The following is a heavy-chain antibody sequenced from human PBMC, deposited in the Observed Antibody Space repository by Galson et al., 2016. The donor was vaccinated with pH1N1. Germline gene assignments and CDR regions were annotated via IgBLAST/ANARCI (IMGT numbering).Heavy chain of an antibody. D-gene: IGHD1-26*01. CDR1: GGSLSSSNFY. CDR2: IHYSGFT. V-gene: IGHV4-39*01. CDR3: ARLMRGSYPDPLYYFDF. J-gene: IGHJ4*02. Sequence: SLTCTVSGGSLSSSNFYGGWIRQPPGKGLEWIGNIHYSGFTHYNSSLQSRVTISVDTSENQFSLRLSSVTAADTAVYYCARLMRGSYPDPLYYFDFWGQGTLVTVSS.